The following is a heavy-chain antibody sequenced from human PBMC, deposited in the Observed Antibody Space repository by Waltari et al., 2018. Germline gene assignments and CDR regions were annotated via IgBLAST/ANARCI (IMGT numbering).Heavy chain of an antibody. D-gene: IGHD2-15*01. CDR1: GDPMSGNSW. V-gene: IGHV4-4*02. CDR3: ARDLGRGLFLDS. Sequence: QLQLQESGPGLVKPSGTLSLPCVVSGDPMSGNSWWRLVRQSPDKGLEWIGQVHRNGGTSYNPSLASRAIVSLDSSMNQFSLRILSATAADTAVYYCARDLGRGLFLDSWGQGTLVTVSP. J-gene: IGHJ4*02. CDR2: VHRNGGT.